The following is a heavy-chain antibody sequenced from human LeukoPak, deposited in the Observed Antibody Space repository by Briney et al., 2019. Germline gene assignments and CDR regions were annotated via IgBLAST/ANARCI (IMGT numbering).Heavy chain of an antibody. CDR3: ARLFYDSSGYQMGLDY. Sequence: SQTLSLTCTVSGGSISSGGYYWSWIRQHPGKGLEWIGYIYYSGSTNYNPSLKSRVTISVDTSKNQFSLKLSSVTAADTAVYYCARLFYDSSGYQMGLDYWGQGTLVTVSS. V-gene: IGHV4-61*08. J-gene: IGHJ4*02. D-gene: IGHD3-22*01. CDR1: GGSISSGGYY. CDR2: IYYSGST.